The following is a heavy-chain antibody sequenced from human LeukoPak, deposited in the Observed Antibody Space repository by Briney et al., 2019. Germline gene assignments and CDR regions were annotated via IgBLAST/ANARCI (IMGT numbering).Heavy chain of an antibody. V-gene: IGHV3-48*02. CDR3: TRDSSGDYDRLDY. CDR1: GFTFSNYN. D-gene: IGHD2-21*02. Sequence: PGGSLRLSCVASGFTFSNYNMNWVRQAPGKGLEWVSYISSTSSTIYYADSVKGRFTISRDNAKNSLYLQMNSLRDEDTAVYYCTRDSSGDYDRLDYWGQGTLVTVSS. J-gene: IGHJ4*02. CDR2: ISSTSSTI.